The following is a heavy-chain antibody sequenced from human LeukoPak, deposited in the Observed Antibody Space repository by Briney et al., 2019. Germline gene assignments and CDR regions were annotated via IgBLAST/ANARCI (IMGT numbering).Heavy chain of an antibody. D-gene: IGHD5-18*01. Sequence: PGGSLRLSCAASGFTFSSYAMSWVRQAPGKGLEWVSAISGSGGSTYYADSVKGRFTIPRDNSKNTLYLQMNSLRAEDTAVYYCGKAWGPPPPPRYSYGLDDYFDYWGQGTLVTVSS. CDR2: ISGSGGST. V-gene: IGHV3-23*01. CDR1: GFTFSSYA. CDR3: GKAWGPPPPPRYSYGLDDYFDY. J-gene: IGHJ4*02.